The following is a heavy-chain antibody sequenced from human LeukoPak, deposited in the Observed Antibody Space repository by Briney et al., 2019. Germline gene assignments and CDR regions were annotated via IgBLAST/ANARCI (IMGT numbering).Heavy chain of an antibody. J-gene: IGHJ3*02. CDR1: GFTFSSYA. V-gene: IGHV3-23*01. CDR3: ARDRGPYNIHAFDI. D-gene: IGHD3-10*01. CDR2: ISGSGGST. Sequence: GGSLRLSCAASGFTFSSYAMSWVRQAPGKGLEWVSAISGSGGSTYYTDSVKGRFSISRDDPKNTLYFQMNSLRAEDTAVYYCARDRGPYNIHAFDIWGRGTMVTVSS.